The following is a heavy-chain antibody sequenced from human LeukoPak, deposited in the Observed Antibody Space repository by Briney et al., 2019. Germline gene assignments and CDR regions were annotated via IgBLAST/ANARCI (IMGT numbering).Heavy chain of an antibody. CDR1: GFTFGDYA. V-gene: IGHV3-49*03. Sequence: GRSLRLSCTASGFTFGDYAMGWFRQAPGKGLEWVGFIRSKAYGGTTEYAASVKGRFTISRDDSKSIAYLQMNSLKTEDTAVYYCTSRGSLLDGNDYWGQGTLVTVSS. J-gene: IGHJ4*02. CDR2: IRSKAYGGTT. CDR3: TSRGSLLDGNDY. D-gene: IGHD1-26*01.